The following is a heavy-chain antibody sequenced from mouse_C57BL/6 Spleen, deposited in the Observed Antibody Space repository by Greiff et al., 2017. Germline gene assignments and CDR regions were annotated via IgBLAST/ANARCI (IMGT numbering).Heavy chain of an antibody. J-gene: IGHJ4*01. D-gene: IGHD1-1*01. Sequence: QVQLQQSGAELVRPGSSVKLSCKASGYTFTSYWMDWVKQRPGQGLEWIGNIYPSDSETHYNQKFKDKATLTVDKSSSTAYMQLSSLTSEDSAVYYCARDYGSGYAMDYWGQGTSVTVSS. CDR1: GYTFTSYW. CDR2: IYPSDSET. CDR3: ARDYGSGYAMDY. V-gene: IGHV1-61*01.